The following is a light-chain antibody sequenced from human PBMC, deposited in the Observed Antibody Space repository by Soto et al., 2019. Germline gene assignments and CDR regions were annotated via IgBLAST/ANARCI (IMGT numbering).Light chain of an antibody. J-gene: IGKJ5*01. CDR2: TVS. Sequence: EIVMTQSPATLSVSPGERATLSCRASQSVSTKLAWYQQKPGQAPRLLIHTVSTRATGIPARFSGSGSETEFTLTISSLQSEDFAVYYCQQYNNWPPITFGLGTRLEIK. V-gene: IGKV3D-15*01. CDR1: QSVSTK. CDR3: QQYNNWPPIT.